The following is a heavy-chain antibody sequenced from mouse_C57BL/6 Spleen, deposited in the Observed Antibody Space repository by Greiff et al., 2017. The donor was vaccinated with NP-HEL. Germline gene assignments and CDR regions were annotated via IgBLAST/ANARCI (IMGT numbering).Heavy chain of an antibody. V-gene: IGHV1-61*01. Sequence: QVQLQQPGAELVRPGSSVKLSCKASGYTFTSYWMDWVKQRPGQGLEWIGNIYPSDSETHYNQQFKDKATLTVDKSSSTAYMQLSSLTSEDSAVYYCARQGTYYFDYWGQGTTLTVSS. CDR1: GYTFTSYW. CDR3: ARQGTYYFDY. J-gene: IGHJ2*01. D-gene: IGHD3-3*01. CDR2: IYPSDSET.